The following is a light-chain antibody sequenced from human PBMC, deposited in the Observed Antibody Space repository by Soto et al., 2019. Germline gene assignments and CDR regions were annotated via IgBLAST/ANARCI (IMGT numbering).Light chain of an antibody. Sequence: EIVLTQSPGTLSLSPGERATLSCRASQSVSSNLAWYQQKRGQAPRLLIHDASSRATGIPDRVSGSGSGTDFTLTIYRLEPEDIAVYYCQQYSISPITFGQGTRLEI. V-gene: IGKV3-20*01. CDR1: QSVSSN. CDR3: QQYSISPIT. J-gene: IGKJ5*01. CDR2: DAS.